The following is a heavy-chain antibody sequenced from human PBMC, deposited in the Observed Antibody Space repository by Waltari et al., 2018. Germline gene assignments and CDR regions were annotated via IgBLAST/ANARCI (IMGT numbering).Heavy chain of an antibody. J-gene: IGHJ4*02. V-gene: IGHV3-7*01. CDR3: VRDHWGPDY. CDR2: IHKDGSEK. CDR1: GFTFTDYW. D-gene: IGHD7-27*01. Sequence: EVHLVESGGGLVQPGGSLRLSCAASGFTFTDYWRSWGREAPGKGPEWVANIHKDGSEKNYVDYVKGRFTISRDNAKDSVYLQMNSLRADDTAMYYCVRDHWGPDYWGQGTLVTVSS.